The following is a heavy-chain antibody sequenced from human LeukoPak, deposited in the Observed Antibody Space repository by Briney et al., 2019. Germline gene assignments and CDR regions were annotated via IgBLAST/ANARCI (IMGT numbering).Heavy chain of an antibody. V-gene: IGHV3-7*01. CDR3: AALSLDYYYGSGSYPDMDI. Sequence: GGSLRLSCAASGFTFSSYWMSWVRQAPGKGLEWVANIKQDGSEKYYVDSVKGRFTISRDNAKNSLYLQMNSLRAEDTAVYYCAALSLDYYYGSGSYPDMDIWGQGTMVTVSS. CDR2: IKQDGSEK. D-gene: IGHD3-10*01. CDR1: GFTFSSYW. J-gene: IGHJ3*02.